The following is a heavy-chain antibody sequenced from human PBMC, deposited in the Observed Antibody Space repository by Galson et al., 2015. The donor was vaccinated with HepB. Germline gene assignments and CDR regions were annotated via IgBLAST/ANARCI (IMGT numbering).Heavy chain of an antibody. CDR2: ISASTIYT. D-gene: IGHD4-17*01. CDR1: GFTFSDYY. CDR3: ARVADADYGDHTHFDS. J-gene: IGHJ4*02. Sequence: SLRLSCAASGFTFSDYYMSWIRQAPGKGLEWLSYISASTIYTNYADSVKGRFTVSRDNAKNSLNLQMNSLRAEDTAVYYCARVADADYGDHTHFDSWGQGTLSPSP. V-gene: IGHV3-11*06.